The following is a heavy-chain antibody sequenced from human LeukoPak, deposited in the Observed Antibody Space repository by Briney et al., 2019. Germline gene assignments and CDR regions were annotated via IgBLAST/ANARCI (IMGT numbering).Heavy chain of an antibody. J-gene: IGHJ4*02. CDR2: MNPNSGNT. CDR1: GYTFTSYD. CDR3: ARGFGGMVYAIDYYFDY. Sequence: ASVKVSCKASGYTFTSYDINWVRQATGQGLEWMGWMNPNSGNTGYAQKFQGRVTMTRNTSISTAYMELSSLRSEDTAVYYCARGFGGMVYAIDYYFDYWGQGTLVTVSS. D-gene: IGHD2-8*01. V-gene: IGHV1-8*01.